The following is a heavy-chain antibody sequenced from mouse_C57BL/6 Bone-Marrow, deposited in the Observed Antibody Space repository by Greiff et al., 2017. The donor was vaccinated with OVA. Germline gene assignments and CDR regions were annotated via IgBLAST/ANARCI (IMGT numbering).Heavy chain of an antibody. Sequence: QVQLQQPGAELVKPGASVKLSCKASGYTFTSYWMQWVKQRPGQGLEWIGEIDPSDSYTNYNQKFKGKATLTVDTSSSTAYMQLSSLTSEDSAVYYCARFKVLDFVAYWGQGTLVTVSA. D-gene: IGHD1-3*01. CDR2: IDPSDSYT. CDR1: GYTFTSYW. CDR3: ARFKVLDFVAY. J-gene: IGHJ3*01. V-gene: IGHV1-50*01.